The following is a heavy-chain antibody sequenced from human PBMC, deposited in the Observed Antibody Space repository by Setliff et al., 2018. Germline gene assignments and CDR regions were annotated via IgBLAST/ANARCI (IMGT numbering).Heavy chain of an antibody. CDR3: VRTDYSDGRYSMDV. J-gene: IGHJ6*03. CDR2: INHSGNT. Sequence: PSETLSLTCTVSGGSISSSNWWTWVRQPPGKGLEWIGEINHSGNTNYNPSLKSRVTISVDKSTNQFSLKLNSVTAADTAVYYCVRTDYSDGRYSMDVWGKGTTVTVSS. D-gene: IGHD6-19*01. CDR1: GGSISSSNW. V-gene: IGHV4-4*02.